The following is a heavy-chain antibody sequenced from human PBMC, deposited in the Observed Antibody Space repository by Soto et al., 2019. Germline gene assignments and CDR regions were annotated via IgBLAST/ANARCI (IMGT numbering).Heavy chain of an antibody. J-gene: IGHJ4*02. CDR3: ARRGSGSYYDY. CDR1: GFTFSIYA. CDR2: ISGSDGST. V-gene: IGHV3-23*01. Sequence: EVQLLESGGGLVQPGGSLRLSCAASGFTFSIYAMRWVRQAPGKGLEWVSAISGSDGSTYYADSVKGRFTISRDNSKNTLYLQMNSLRAEDTAVYYCARRGSGSYYDYWGQGTLVTVSS. D-gene: IGHD1-26*01.